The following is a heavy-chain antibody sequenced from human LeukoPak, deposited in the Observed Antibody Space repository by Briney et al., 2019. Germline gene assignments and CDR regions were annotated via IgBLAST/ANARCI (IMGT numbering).Heavy chain of an antibody. CDR1: GGTFSSYA. CDR3: ASGRLSGSEAEDWFDP. D-gene: IGHD5-12*01. J-gene: IGHJ5*02. V-gene: IGHV1-69*06. Sequence: SVKVSCKASGGTFSSYAISWVRQAPGQGLEWMGGIIPIFGTANYAQKFQGRVTITADKSTSTAYMELSSLRSEDTAVYYCASGRLSGSEAEDWFDPWGQGTLVTVSS. CDR2: IIPIFGTA.